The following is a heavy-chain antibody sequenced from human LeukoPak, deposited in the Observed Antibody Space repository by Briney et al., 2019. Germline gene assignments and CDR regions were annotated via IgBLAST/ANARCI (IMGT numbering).Heavy chain of an antibody. CDR1: GYTFTSYD. CDR2: MNPNSGNT. CDR3: ARPGTSWYTTYYFDS. V-gene: IGHV1-8*03. D-gene: IGHD6-13*01. Sequence: ASVKVSCKASGYTFTSYDINWVRQATGQGLEWMGWMNPNSGNTGYAQKFQGRVTITRNTSISTAYMELSSLRSEDTAVYYCARPGTSWYTTYYFDSWGQGTLVTVSS. J-gene: IGHJ4*02.